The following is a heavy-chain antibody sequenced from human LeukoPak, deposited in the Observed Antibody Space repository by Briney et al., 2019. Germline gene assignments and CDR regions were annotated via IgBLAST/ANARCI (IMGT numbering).Heavy chain of an antibody. CDR2: ISSSGSTI. Sequence: GGSLRLSCAASGFTFSSYWMSWVRQAPGKGLEWVSYISSSGSTIYYADSVKGRFTISRDNVKNSLYLQMNSLRAEDTAVYYCARVGGGGSYYYYYYMDVWGKGTTVTISS. V-gene: IGHV3-48*04. CDR1: GFTFSSYW. D-gene: IGHD2-15*01. J-gene: IGHJ6*03. CDR3: ARVGGGGSYYYYYYMDV.